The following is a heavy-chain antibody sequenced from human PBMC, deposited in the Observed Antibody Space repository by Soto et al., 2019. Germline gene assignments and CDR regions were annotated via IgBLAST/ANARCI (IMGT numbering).Heavy chain of an antibody. V-gene: IGHV1-69*09. CDR1: GIMSSGYG. D-gene: IGHD6-25*01. J-gene: IGHJ4*02. CDR2: INPILDST. CDR3: ATMKRARLDS. Sequence: QEQVVQSGPAMKEPGSSVKVSCRASGIMSSGYGFSWVRQAPGQGLEWVGMINPILDSTYYAQNLQGRVSLSVDKSTDTAYLEVTSLRLEDTAIYFCATMKRARLDSWGRATVVTVSS.